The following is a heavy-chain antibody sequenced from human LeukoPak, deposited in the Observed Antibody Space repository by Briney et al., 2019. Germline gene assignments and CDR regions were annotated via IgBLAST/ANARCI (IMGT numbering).Heavy chain of an antibody. D-gene: IGHD2-2*01. V-gene: IGHV1-18*01. CDR2: ISAYNGNT. J-gene: IGHJ1*01. CDR3: ARGILPSHCSSTSCVGDVQH. Sequence: ASVKVSCKASGYTFTSYGISWVRQAPGQGLEWMGWISAYNGNTNYAQKLQGRVTMTTDTSTSTAYMELRSLRSDDTAVYYCARGILPSHCSSTSCVGDVQHWGQGTLVTVSS. CDR1: GYTFTSYG.